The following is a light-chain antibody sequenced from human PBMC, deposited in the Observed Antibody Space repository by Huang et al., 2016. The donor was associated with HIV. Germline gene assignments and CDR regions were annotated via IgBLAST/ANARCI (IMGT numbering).Light chain of an antibody. CDR3: MQGLQAPPT. V-gene: IGKV2-28*01. CDR1: QNLLHSDGHNL. J-gene: IGKJ2*01. Sequence: IVVTQSPLSLPVTPGQPASISFKSSQNLLHSDGHNLLEWYLQQPGQSPQLLLYVSSSRGPGVSDRFSGSGSGTDFTLGVSRVEAGHVGVYYRMQGLQAPPTFGQGTEL. CDR2: VSS.